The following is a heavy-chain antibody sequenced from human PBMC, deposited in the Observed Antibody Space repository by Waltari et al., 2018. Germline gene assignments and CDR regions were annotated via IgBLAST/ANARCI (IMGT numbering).Heavy chain of an antibody. Sequence: QVQLQESGPGLVKPSETLSLTRAASGYSIRSGYYWGWIRQHPGKGLEWIGSIYHSGSTYYHPSLKSRVTISVDTSKNQFSLKLSSVTAADTAVYYCASGESIAARRDDAFDIWGQGTMVTVSS. CDR3: ASGESIAARRDDAFDI. D-gene: IGHD6-6*01. CDR2: IYHSGST. J-gene: IGHJ3*02. CDR1: GYSIRSGYY. V-gene: IGHV4-38-2*01.